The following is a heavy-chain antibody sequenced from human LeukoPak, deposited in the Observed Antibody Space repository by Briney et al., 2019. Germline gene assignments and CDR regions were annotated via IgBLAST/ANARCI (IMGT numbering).Heavy chain of an antibody. D-gene: IGHD4-17*01. CDR2: MYYGGRA. CDR1: GGYITSSF. Sequence: PSETLSLTCSVSGGYITSSFWSWIRQPPGKGLELIGYMYYGGRANYQPSLRSRVDISLDTSNNQVSLRLRSVTVADTAVYYCARLWRPHDYDNWFDAWGQGTLVTVSS. J-gene: IGHJ5*02. V-gene: IGHV4-59*01. CDR3: ARLWRPHDYDNWFDA.